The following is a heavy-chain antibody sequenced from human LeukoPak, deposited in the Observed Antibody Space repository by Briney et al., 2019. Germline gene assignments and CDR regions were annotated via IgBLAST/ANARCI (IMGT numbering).Heavy chain of an antibody. CDR3: ARAGIAAAGLRGAFDI. V-gene: IGHV1-46*01. D-gene: IGHD6-13*01. CDR1: GCTFTSYY. CDR2: INPSGGST. J-gene: IGHJ3*02. Sequence: ASVKVSCKASGCTFTSYYMHWVRQAPGQGLEWMGIINPSGGSTSYAQKFQGRVTMTRDTSTSTVYMELSSLRSEDTAVYYCARAGIAAAGLRGAFDIWGQGTMVTVSS.